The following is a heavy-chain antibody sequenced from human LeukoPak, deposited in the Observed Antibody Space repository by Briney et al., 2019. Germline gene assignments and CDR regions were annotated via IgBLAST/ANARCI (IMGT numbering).Heavy chain of an antibody. CDR2: ISAYNGDT. CDR1: GGTFSSYA. Sequence: ASVKVSCKASGGTFSSYAISWVRQAPGQGLEWMGWISAYNGDTNYAQNLQGRVTMTTDTSTSTAYMELRSLRSDDSAVYYCARDPSNTAGYYFYMDVWGKGTTVTVSS. J-gene: IGHJ6*03. V-gene: IGHV1-18*01. D-gene: IGHD2-8*01. CDR3: ARDPSNTAGYYFYMDV.